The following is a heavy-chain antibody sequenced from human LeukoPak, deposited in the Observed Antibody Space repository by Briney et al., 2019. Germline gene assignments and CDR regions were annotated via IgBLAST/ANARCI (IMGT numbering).Heavy chain of an antibody. CDR3: ARTMVRGVIISDYYRMDV. CDR2: INHSGST. CDR1: GGSFSGYY. V-gene: IGHV4-34*01. J-gene: IGHJ6*04. D-gene: IGHD3-10*01. Sequence: IPSETLSLTCAVYGGSFSGYYWSWIRQPPGKGLEWIGEINHSGSTNYNPSLKSRVTISVDTSKNQFSLKLSSVTAADTAVYYCARTMVRGVIISDYYRMDVWGKGTTVTVSS.